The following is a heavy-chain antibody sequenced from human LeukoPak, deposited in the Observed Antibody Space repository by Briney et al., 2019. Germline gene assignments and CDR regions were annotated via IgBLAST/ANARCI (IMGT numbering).Heavy chain of an antibody. CDR1: GGSISSGGYS. D-gene: IGHD5-24*01. CDR3: ARQMNWFDP. CDR2: IYHSGST. V-gene: IGHV4-30-2*01. Sequence: TLSLTCAVSGGSISSGGYSWSWIRQPPGKGLEWIGYIYHSGSTYYNPSLKSRDTISVDRSKNQFSLKLSSVTAADTAVYYCARQMNWFDPWGQGTLVTVSS. J-gene: IGHJ5*02.